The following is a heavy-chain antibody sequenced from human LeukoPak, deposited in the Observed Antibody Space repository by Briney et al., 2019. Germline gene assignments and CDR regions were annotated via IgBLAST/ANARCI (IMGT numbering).Heavy chain of an antibody. V-gene: IGHV4-59*08. CDR3: ARHRRRYYGSGSPEFDY. CDR1: GGSISSYY. J-gene: IGHJ4*02. D-gene: IGHD3-10*01. CDR2: IYYSGST. Sequence: SETLSLTCTVSGGSISSYYWSWIRQPPGKGLEWIGYIYYSGSTNYNPSLKSRVTISVDTSKNQFSLKLSSVTAADTAVYYCARHRRRYYGSGSPEFDYWGQGTLVTVSS.